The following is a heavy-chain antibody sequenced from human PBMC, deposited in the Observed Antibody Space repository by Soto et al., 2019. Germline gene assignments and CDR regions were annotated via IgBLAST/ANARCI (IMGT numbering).Heavy chain of an antibody. CDR2: IHKSGAYT. J-gene: IGHJ4*02. V-gene: IGHV3-23*01. CDR1: GFAFSSYA. D-gene: IGHD3-22*01. Sequence: GGSLRLSCAASGFAFSSYAMNWVRQAPGKGLEWVSTIHKSGAYTYYADSVKGRFTISRDNSKNTLYLHMNTLRAEDTALYYCAKEIDDFYDSSHNLDSWGQGTLVT. CDR3: AKEIDDFYDSSHNLDS.